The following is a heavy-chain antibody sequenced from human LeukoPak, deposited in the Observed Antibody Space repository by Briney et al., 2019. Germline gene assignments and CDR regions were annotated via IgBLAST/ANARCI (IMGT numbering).Heavy chain of an antibody. CDR1: GGSIGSYY. CDR2: IYYSGST. Sequence: SETLSLTCSVSGGSIGSYYWSWIQQPPGKGLEWIGYIYYSGSTYYNPSLKSRVTISVDTSKNQFSLKLSSVTAADTAVYYCARGDCGSTSCTYYYYYGMDVWGQGTTVTVSS. J-gene: IGHJ6*02. V-gene: IGHV4-59*06. D-gene: IGHD2-2*01. CDR3: ARGDCGSTSCTYYYYYGMDV.